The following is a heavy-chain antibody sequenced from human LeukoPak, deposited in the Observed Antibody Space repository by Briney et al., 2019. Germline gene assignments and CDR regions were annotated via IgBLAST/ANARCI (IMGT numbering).Heavy chain of an antibody. V-gene: IGHV3-53*01. CDR2: IYSGGST. CDR1: GFTVSSNY. Sequence: GGSLRLSCAASGFTVSSNYMSWVRQAPGKGLEWVSVIYSGGSTYYADSVKGRFTISRDNSKNTLYLQMNSLRAEDTAVYYCARENCGGDCYSVYFDYWGQGTLVTVSS. CDR3: ARENCGGDCYSVYFDY. J-gene: IGHJ4*02. D-gene: IGHD2-21*02.